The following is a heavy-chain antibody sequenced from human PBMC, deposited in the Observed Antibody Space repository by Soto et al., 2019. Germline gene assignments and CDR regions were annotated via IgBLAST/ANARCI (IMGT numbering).Heavy chain of an antibody. Sequence: EVQLVESGGGLVQPGGSLKLSCAASGFTFSGSAMHWVRQASGKGLEWVGRIRSKANSYATAYAASVKGRFTISRDDSKNTAYLQMNSLKTEDTAVYYCTSGVGCSSTSCRPQYYYYYYGMDVWGQGTTVTVSS. CDR2: IRSKANSYAT. CDR3: TSGVGCSSTSCRPQYYYYYYGMDV. D-gene: IGHD2-2*01. J-gene: IGHJ6*02. V-gene: IGHV3-73*02. CDR1: GFTFSGSA.